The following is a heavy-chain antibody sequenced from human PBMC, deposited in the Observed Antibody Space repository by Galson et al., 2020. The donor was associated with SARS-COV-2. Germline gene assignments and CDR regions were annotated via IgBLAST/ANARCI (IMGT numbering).Heavy chain of an antibody. CDR1: GFTFSSYS. D-gene: IGHD4-17*01. CDR3: ASQYGDYLYYYYYGMDV. CDR2: ISSSSSYI. V-gene: IGHV3-21*01. J-gene: IGHJ6*02. Sequence: GGSLRLSCAASGFTFSSYSMNWVRQAPGKGLEWVSSISSSSSYIYYADSVQGRFTISRDNAKNSLYLQMNSLRAEDTAVYYCASQYGDYLYYYYYGMDVWGQGTTVTDSS.